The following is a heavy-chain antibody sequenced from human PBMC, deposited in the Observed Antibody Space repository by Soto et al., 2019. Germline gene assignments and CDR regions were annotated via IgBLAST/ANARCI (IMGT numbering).Heavy chain of an antibody. CDR2: IWYDGSNK. CDR1: GFTFSSYG. J-gene: IGHJ4*02. Sequence: QVQLVESGGGVVQPGRSLRLSCAASGFTFSSYGMHWVRQAPGKGLEWVAVIWYDGSNKYYADSVKGRFTISRDNSKNTLYLQMNSLRAEVTAVYYCAREMTTVTTLDYWGQGTLVTVSS. V-gene: IGHV3-33*01. CDR3: AREMTTVTTLDY. D-gene: IGHD4-17*01.